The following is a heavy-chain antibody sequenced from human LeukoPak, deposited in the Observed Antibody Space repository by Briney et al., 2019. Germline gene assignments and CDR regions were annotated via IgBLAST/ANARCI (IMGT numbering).Heavy chain of an antibody. CDR2: ISNAGINK. D-gene: IGHD3-9*01. CDR1: GFIFSNYD. CDR3: TRDLMDYDVSTGLHHYYMDV. J-gene: IGHJ6*02. V-gene: IGHV3-30*03. Sequence: GGSLRLSCAASGFIFSNYDMHWVRQAPGKGLEWLAVISNAGINKYYAGSVQGRFTISRDNAKNTLYLQMNTLRVEDTAVYYCTRDLMDYDVSTGLHHYYMDVWGQGTTVTVSS.